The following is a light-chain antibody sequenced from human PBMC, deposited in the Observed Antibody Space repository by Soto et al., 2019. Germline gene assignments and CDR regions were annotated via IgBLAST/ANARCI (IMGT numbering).Light chain of an antibody. J-gene: IGLJ2*01. CDR2: SNN. CDR3: AAWDDSLNAVV. V-gene: IGLV1-44*01. Sequence: QSVLTQPPSASGTPGQRVTISCSGGSSNIGSNTVNWYQQLPGTAPNLLIHSNNQRPSGVPDRFSGSRSGTSASLAISGLQSEDEADYYCAAWDDSLNAVVFGGGTKVTVL. CDR1: SSNIGSNT.